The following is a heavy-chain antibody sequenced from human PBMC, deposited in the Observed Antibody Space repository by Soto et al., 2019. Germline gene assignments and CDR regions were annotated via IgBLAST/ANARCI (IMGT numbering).Heavy chain of an antibody. CDR1: GFTFSNYP. D-gene: IGHD6-13*01. CDR2: ISGSGGST. CDR3: AKDQGSSWYEIDY. V-gene: IGHV3-23*01. J-gene: IGHJ4*02. Sequence: EVQLLESGGGLVQPGGSLRLSCAASGFTFSNYPVTWVGQAPGKGLEWVSTISGSGGSTYYADSVKGRFTISRDNSKNTLYLQMNSLRAEDTAVYYCAKDQGSSWYEIDYWGQGTLVTVSS.